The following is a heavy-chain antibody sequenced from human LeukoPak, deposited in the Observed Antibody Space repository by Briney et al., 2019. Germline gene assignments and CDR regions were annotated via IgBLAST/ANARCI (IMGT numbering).Heavy chain of an antibody. J-gene: IGHJ5*02. V-gene: IGHV4-4*07. CDR3: ARDRYLGYSYGYIGNWFDP. CDR2: IYTSGST. D-gene: IGHD5-18*01. Sequence: SETLSLTCTVSGGSISSYYWSWIRQPAGKGLEWIGRIYTSGSTNYNPSLKSRVTMSVGTSKNQISLKLSSVTAADTAVYYCARDRYLGYSYGYIGNWFDPWGQGTLVTVSS. CDR1: GGSISSYY.